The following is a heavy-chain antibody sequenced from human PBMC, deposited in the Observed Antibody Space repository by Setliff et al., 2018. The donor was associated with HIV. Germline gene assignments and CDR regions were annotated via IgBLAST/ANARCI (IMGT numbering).Heavy chain of an antibody. CDR3: GRSTTAD. CDR1: GYTFTDYY. J-gene: IGHJ4*02. V-gene: IGHV1-2*02. Sequence: GASVKVSCKASGYTFTDYYIHWVRQAPGQGLEWMGWIYPNTGGTNYAQKFQGRVTMTRDTSISTAYMELSRLRSDDTAVYYCGRSTTADWGQGTLVTVSS. D-gene: IGHD4-17*01. CDR2: IYPNTGGT.